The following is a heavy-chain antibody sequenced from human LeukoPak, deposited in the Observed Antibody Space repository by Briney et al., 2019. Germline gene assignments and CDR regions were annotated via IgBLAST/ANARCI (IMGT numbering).Heavy chain of an antibody. V-gene: IGHV3-23*01. CDR3: AKSVLLKPAVY. CDR2: ISGSGVST. CDR1: GFTFSSYA. J-gene: IGHJ4*02. Sequence: QTGGSLRLSCAASGFTFSSYAMSWVRQAPGKGLEWVSAISGSGVSTYYADSVKGRFTISRDNYKNTLYLQMNSLRAEDTAVYYCAKSVLLKPAVYWGQGTLVSVSS. D-gene: IGHD3-16*01.